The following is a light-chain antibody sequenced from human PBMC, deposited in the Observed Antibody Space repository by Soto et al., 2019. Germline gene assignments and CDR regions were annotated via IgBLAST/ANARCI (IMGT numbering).Light chain of an antibody. J-gene: IGKJ4*01. V-gene: IGKV3-20*01. Sequence: EIVLTQSPGTLSLSPGERATLSCRAGQSVSSNYLAWYQQKPGQAPRLLIYGASSRATGIPDRFSGSGSGTDFTLTIRRLEPEDFAVYYCQQYGRSPLTFGGGTKVDIK. CDR1: QSVSSNY. CDR2: GAS. CDR3: QQYGRSPLT.